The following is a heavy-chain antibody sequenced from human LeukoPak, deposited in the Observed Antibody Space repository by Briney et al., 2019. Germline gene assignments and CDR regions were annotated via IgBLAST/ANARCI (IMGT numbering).Heavy chain of an antibody. Sequence: GSSVKVSCKASGGTFSSYAISWVRQAPGQGLEWMGGIIPIFGTANYAQKFQGRVTMTADESTSTAYMELSSLRSEDTAVYYCARGIVVVVAATQDYYYGMDVWGKGTTVTVSS. D-gene: IGHD2-15*01. J-gene: IGHJ6*04. V-gene: IGHV1-69*01. CDR1: GGTFSSYA. CDR3: ARGIVVVVAATQDYYYGMDV. CDR2: IIPIFGTA.